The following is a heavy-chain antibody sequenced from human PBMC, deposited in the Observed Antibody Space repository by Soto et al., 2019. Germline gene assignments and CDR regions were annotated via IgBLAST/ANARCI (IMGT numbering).Heavy chain of an antibody. Sequence: QVQLQESGPGLVKPSQTLSLTCTVSGGSISSGDYYWSWIRQPPGKGLEWIGYIYYSGSTYYNPSLKSRVTISVDTSKNQFSLKLSSVTAADTAVYYCARWGVNSPWGDYYGMDVWGQGTTVTVSS. V-gene: IGHV4-30-4*01. J-gene: IGHJ6*02. CDR3: ARWGVNSPWGDYYGMDV. CDR2: IYYSGST. D-gene: IGHD7-27*01. CDR1: GGSISSGDYY.